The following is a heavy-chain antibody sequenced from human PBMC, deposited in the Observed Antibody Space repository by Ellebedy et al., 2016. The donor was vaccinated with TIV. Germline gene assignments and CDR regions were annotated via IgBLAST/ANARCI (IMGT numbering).Heavy chain of an antibody. Sequence: PGGSLRLSCAASGFDFNDYAMHWVRQAPGKGLEWVAMISYDGRNKFYGGSVEGRFTVSRDRYQNTLFLQMDSLRPEDTAFYYCARDHVGGAVASFYFDYWGQGILVTVSP. V-gene: IGHV3-30*01. CDR1: GFDFNDYA. CDR3: ARDHVGGAVASFYFDY. D-gene: IGHD3-10*01. CDR2: ISYDGRNK. J-gene: IGHJ4*02.